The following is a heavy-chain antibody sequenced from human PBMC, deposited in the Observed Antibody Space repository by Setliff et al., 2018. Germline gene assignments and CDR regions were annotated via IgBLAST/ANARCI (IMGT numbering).Heavy chain of an antibody. V-gene: IGHV1-46*01. D-gene: IGHD3-22*01. CDR3: ARDEGYYDRSGYYRPLGY. CDR2: INPSGGST. CDR1: GYTFTSYY. Sequence: RASVKVSCKASGYTFTSYYMHWVRQAPGQGLEWMGIINPSGGSTSYAQKFQGRVTMTRDTSTSTVYMELSSLRSEDTAVYHCARDEGYYDRSGYYRPLGYWGQGTLVTVSS. J-gene: IGHJ4*02.